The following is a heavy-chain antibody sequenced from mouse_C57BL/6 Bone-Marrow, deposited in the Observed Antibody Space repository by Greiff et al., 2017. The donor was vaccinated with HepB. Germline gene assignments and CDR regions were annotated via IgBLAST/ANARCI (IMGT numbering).Heavy chain of an antibody. J-gene: IGHJ4*01. D-gene: IGHD1-1*01. CDR1: GFTFSDYG. CDR3: ARGDYYGSSGYYYAMDY. V-gene: IGHV5-17*01. Sequence: EVQGVESGGGLVKPGGSLKLSCAASGFTFSDYGMHWVRQAPEKGLEWVAYISSGSSTIYYADTVKGRFTISRDNAKNTLFLQMTSLRSEDTAMYYCARGDYYGSSGYYYAMDYWGQGTSVTVSS. CDR2: ISSGSSTI.